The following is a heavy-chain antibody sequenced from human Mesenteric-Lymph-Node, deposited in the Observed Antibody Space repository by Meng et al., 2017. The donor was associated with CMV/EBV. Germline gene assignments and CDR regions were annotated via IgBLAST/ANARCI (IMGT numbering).Heavy chain of an antibody. CDR2: IWYDGSNK. D-gene: IGHD3-3*01. CDR1: GFTFSTYG. J-gene: IGHJ4*02. V-gene: IGHV3-33*01. Sequence: GESLKISCAASGFTFSTYGMHWVRQAPGKGLEWVAVIWYDGSNKYYADSVKGRFTISRDNSKNSLYLQMNSLRAEDTAVYYCSREPSGVVREDYWGQGTLVTVSS. CDR3: SREPSGVVREDY.